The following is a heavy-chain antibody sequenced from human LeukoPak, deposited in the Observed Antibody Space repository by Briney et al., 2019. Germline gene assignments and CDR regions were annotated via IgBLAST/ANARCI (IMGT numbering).Heavy chain of an antibody. V-gene: IGHV5-51*01. CDR2: IYPGDSDT. CDR3: ARLQGSGSYFSDAFDI. D-gene: IGHD3-10*01. Sequence: GESLKISCKGSGYRFTSYWIGWVRQLPGKGLEWMGIIYPGDSDTKYSPSFQGQVTISADKSIRTAYLQWSSLKVSDTAMYYCARLQGSGSYFSDAFDIWGQGTMVTVSS. CDR1: GYRFTSYW. J-gene: IGHJ3*02.